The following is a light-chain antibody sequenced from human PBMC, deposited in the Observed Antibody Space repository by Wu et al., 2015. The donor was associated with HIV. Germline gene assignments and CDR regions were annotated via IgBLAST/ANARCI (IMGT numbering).Light chain of an antibody. V-gene: IGKV3-15*01. CDR1: QSVASF. CDR3: QQYHNWVIT. CDR2: DAS. J-gene: IGKJ5*01. Sequence: EIVLTQFPATLSLSPGERATLSCRASQSVASFLAWYQQKPGQAPRLLIYDASTRATGIPARFSGSGSGTEFTLTISSLQSEDFAVYYCQQYHNWVITFAQGTRLEIK.